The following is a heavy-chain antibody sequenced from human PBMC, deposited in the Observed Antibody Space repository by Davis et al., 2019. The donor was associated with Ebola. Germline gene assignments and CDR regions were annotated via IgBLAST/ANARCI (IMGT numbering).Heavy chain of an antibody. J-gene: IGHJ4*02. Sequence: GGSLRLSCAASGFTFSSYAMHWVRQAPGKGLEWVAVISYDGSNKYYADSVKGRFTISRDNSKNTLYLQMNSLRPEDTAVYYCAKILRWLAPFDYWGQGTLVTVSS. CDR1: GFTFSSYA. V-gene: IGHV3-30*18. CDR3: AKILRWLAPFDY. CDR2: ISYDGSNK. D-gene: IGHD6-19*01.